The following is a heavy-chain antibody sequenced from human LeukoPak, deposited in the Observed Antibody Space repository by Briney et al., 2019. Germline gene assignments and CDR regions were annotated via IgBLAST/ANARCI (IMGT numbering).Heavy chain of an antibody. CDR3: ARQVGKSLTVTPRYFDN. Sequence: LGESLKTSCKASGYTFTDYWIGWVRQLPGKGMEWMGIVWPAHSQTRYRSSFPGQLTLSADKSTTTAYLEWSRLKASDTAIYYCARQVGKSLTVTPRYFDNWGQRTLVTVSS. CDR2: VWPAHSQT. V-gene: IGHV5-51*01. CDR1: GYTFTDYW. J-gene: IGHJ4*02. D-gene: IGHD4-11*01.